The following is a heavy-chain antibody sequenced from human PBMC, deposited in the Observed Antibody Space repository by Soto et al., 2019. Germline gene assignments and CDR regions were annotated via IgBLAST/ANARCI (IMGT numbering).Heavy chain of an antibody. V-gene: IGHV4-34*01. CDR2: INHSGST. CDR3: ARKYYFFLRRSPPPNRFDS. Sequence: PSETLRHTWTGYAGFFSGYCWSGIRQPPGKGLEWIGEINHSGSTNYNPSLKSRGTISVDTSKNQFSLKLSSVTAADTAVYYCARKYYFFLRRSPPPNRFDSWGQGT. CDR1: AGFFSGYC. J-gene: IGHJ5*01. D-gene: IGHD3-16*01.